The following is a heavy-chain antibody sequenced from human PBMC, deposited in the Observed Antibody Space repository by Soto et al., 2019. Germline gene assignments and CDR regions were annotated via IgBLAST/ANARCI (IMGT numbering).Heavy chain of an antibody. J-gene: IGHJ6*02. CDR3: ASLRQWLVRGYYGMDV. D-gene: IGHD6-19*01. V-gene: IGHV4-38-2*01. Sequence: ASETLSLSCAVSGYSISSGYYWGWIRQPPGKGLEWIGSIYHSGSTYYNPSLKSRVTISVDTSKNQFSLKLSSVTAADTAVYCCASLRQWLVRGYYGMDVWGQGTTVTVSS. CDR1: GYSISSGYY. CDR2: IYHSGST.